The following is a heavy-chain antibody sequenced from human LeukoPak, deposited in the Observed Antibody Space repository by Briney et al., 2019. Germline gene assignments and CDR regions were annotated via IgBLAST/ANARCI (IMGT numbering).Heavy chain of an antibody. CDR3: ARDLDYYGSSGSGWFDP. V-gene: IGHV1-18*01. CDR2: ISTYNGNT. Sequence: EASVKVSCKASGYSFSRYGISWVRQAPGQGLEWMGWISTYNGNTNYAQKFQGRVTMTTDTSTNTAYMELRSLRSDDTAVYYCARDLDYYGSSGSGWFDPLGPGNPGHRLL. J-gene: IGHJ5*02. D-gene: IGHD3-22*01. CDR1: GYSFSRYG.